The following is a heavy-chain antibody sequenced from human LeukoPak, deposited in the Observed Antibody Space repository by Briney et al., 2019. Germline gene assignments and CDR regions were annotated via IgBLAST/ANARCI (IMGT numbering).Heavy chain of an antibody. D-gene: IGHD3-16*01. CDR2: IYITGDT. J-gene: IGHJ4*02. CDR1: GVSISSYY. V-gene: IGHV4-4*09. Sequence: PSETLSLTCTVPGVSISSYYWSWIRQPPGKGLEWIGPIYITGDTSYNPSLKSGVTISVDTSKNQFSLKLSSVTAADTAVYYCARATPVGGVLFHYWGQGTLVTVSS. CDR3: ARATPVGGVLFHY.